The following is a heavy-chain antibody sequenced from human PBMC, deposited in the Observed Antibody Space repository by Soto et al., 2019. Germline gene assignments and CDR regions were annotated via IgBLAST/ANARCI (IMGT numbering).Heavy chain of an antibody. J-gene: IGHJ5*02. CDR3: ARVKYCSSTSCYGWFDP. Sequence: QVQLVQSGAEVKKPGASVKVSCKASGYTFSSYGISWVRQAPGQGLEWMGWISAYNGNTNYAQKLQGRVTMTTDTATSTAYMELRSLRSDDTAVYYCARVKYCSSTSCYGWFDPWGQGTLVTVSS. CDR1: GYTFSSYG. V-gene: IGHV1-18*01. D-gene: IGHD2-2*01. CDR2: ISAYNGNT.